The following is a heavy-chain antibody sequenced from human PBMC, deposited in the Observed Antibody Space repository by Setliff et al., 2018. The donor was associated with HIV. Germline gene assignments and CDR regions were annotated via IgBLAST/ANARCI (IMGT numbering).Heavy chain of an antibody. CDR3: VRDIGFNLYDH. V-gene: IGHV3-7*01. CDR1: GFTFSNYW. CDR2: INQDGSEK. Sequence: GGSLRLSCAASGFTFSNYWMSWVRQAPGKGLEWVAHINQDGSEKNHVDSVKGRFTISRDNAKNTLYLQMSSLRAEDRAVYYCVRDIGFNLYDHWGQGTLVTVSS. J-gene: IGHJ4*02. D-gene: IGHD2-2*02.